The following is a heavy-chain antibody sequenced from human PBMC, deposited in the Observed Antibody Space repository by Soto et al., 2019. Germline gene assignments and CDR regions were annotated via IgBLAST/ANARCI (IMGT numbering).Heavy chain of an antibody. V-gene: IGHV3-21*01. D-gene: IGHD6-19*01. CDR1: GFTFSSYS. J-gene: IGHJ4*02. Sequence: GGSLRLSCAASGFTFSSYSMNWVRQAPGKGLEWVSSISSSSSYIYYAASVKGRFTISRDNAKNSLYLQMNSLRAEDTAVYYCARLAVAGTFDYWGQGTLVTVSS. CDR3: ARLAVAGTFDY. CDR2: ISSSSSYI.